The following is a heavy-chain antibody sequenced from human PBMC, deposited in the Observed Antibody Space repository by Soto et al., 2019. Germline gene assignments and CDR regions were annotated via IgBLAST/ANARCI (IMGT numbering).Heavy chain of an antibody. CDR1: GGSFSGYY. J-gene: IGHJ4*02. D-gene: IGHD3-16*02. CDR2: IKQDGSEK. CDR3: ARDGVITFGGVIVTDY. V-gene: IGHV3-7*03. Sequence: ETLSLTCAVYGGSFSGYYWSWVRQVPGKGLEWVANIKQDGSEKYYVDSVKGRFTISRDNAKNSLYLQMSSLRAEDTAVYYCARDGVITFGGVIVTDYWGQGTLVTVPS.